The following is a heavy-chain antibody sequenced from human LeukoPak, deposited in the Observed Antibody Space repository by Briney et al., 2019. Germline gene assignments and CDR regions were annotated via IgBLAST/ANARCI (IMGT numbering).Heavy chain of an antibody. CDR3: AKDRSIGTYYTFDS. V-gene: IGHV3-23*01. D-gene: IGHD1-26*01. J-gene: IGHJ4*02. Sequence: GGSLRLSCAASGFTFSNYAMTWVRQAPGKALEWVSAVSGSGAIAYYTDSVKGRFTISRDNSKNTLYLQMSSLTAKDTAVYYCAKDRSIGTYYTFDSWGQGTLVTVSS. CDR1: GFTFSNYA. CDR2: VSGSGAIA.